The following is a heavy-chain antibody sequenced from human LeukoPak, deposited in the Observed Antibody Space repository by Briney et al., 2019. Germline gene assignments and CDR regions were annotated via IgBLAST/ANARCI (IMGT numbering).Heavy chain of an antibody. V-gene: IGHV3-7*01. CDR2: IKQDGNEK. D-gene: IGHD4-11*01. CDR3: ARERNLVTTTPLYYYYYYMDV. Sequence: PGASLRLSCAASGFTFTSYWMSWVRQAPGQGLEWVAKIKQDGNEKYYVDSVKGRFTISRDNAKNSLYLQMNSLRGEDTAVYYCARERNLVTTTPLYYYYYYMDVWGKGTTVTVSS. CDR1: GFTFTSYW. J-gene: IGHJ6*03.